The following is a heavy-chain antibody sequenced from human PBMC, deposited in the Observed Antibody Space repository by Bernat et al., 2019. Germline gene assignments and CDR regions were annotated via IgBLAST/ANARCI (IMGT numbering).Heavy chain of an antibody. Sequence: QVQLVQSGAEVKKPGASVKVSCKASGYTFTSYAMHWVRQAPGQRLEWMGWINAGNCNTKYSQKFQGRVTITRDTSASTAYMELSSLRSEDTAVYYCARDNIAVAGGFDYWGQGTLVTVSS. CDR3: ARDNIAVAGGFDY. CDR2: INAGNCNT. CDR1: GYTFTSYA. D-gene: IGHD6-19*01. J-gene: IGHJ4*02. V-gene: IGHV1-3*01.